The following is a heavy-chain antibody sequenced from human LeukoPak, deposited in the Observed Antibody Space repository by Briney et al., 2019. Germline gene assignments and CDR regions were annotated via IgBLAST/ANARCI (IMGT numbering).Heavy chain of an antibody. CDR2: NYTSGST. Sequence: SETLSLTCTVSGGSISSYYWSWIRQPAGKGLEWIGRNYTSGSTNYNPSLKSRVTMSVDTSKNQFSLKLSSVTAADTAVYYCARVNSSSSYYYYYMDVWGKGTTVTVSS. D-gene: IGHD6-6*01. V-gene: IGHV4-4*07. J-gene: IGHJ6*03. CDR3: ARVNSSSSYYYYYMDV. CDR1: GGSISSYY.